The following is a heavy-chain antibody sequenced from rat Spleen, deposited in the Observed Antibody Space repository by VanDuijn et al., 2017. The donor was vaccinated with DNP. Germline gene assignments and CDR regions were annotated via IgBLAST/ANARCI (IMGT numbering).Heavy chain of an antibody. CDR3: VRRSYGTGLFDY. CDR1: GFTFSAYY. D-gene: IGHD4-1*01. Sequence: EVQLVESGGGLVQPGRSLKLSCAASGFTFSAYYMAWVRQAPAKGLEWVAYIGSAAYAPYYGDSVKGRFTISRDNAKSTLYLQMNSLRSEDMATYYCVRRSYGTGLFDYWGQGVMVTVSS. V-gene: IGHV5-22*01. J-gene: IGHJ2*01. CDR2: IGSAAYAP.